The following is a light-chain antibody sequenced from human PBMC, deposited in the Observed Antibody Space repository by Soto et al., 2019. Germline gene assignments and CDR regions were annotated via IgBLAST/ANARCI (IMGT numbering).Light chain of an antibody. CDR3: QQRSNWLLT. CDR1: QSVSSY. Sequence: EMVLNKSPATLSLSPGERATLSCRASQSVSSYLAWYQQKPGQAPGRLIYEASNRATGIPARFSGRGSGTDFTLTISSLEPEDFAVYYCQQRSNWLLTFGGGTKVELK. V-gene: IGKV3-11*01. CDR2: EAS. J-gene: IGKJ4*01.